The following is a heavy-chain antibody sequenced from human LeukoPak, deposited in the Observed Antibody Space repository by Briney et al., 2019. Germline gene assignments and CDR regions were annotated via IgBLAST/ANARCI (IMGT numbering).Heavy chain of an antibody. V-gene: IGHV4-34*01. CDR3: ARGGPATAYDY. J-gene: IGHJ4*02. D-gene: IGHD5-12*01. Sequence: SETLSLTCAVYGVSFSGYYWSWLRQPPGKGLEWIGEINHSGSTNYNPSLKSRVTISVDTSKNQCSLKLSSVTAADTAVYYCARGGPATAYDYWGQGTLVTVSS. CDR1: GVSFSGYY. CDR2: INHSGST.